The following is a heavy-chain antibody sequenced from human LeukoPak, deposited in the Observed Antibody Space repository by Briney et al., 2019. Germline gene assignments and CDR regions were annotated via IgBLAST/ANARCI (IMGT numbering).Heavy chain of an antibody. D-gene: IGHD6-13*01. CDR2: IYSGGST. Sequence: GGSLRLSCAASGFTVSSNYMSWVRQAPGKGLEWVSVIYSGGSTYYADSVKGRFTISRDNSKNTLYLQMNSLRAEDTAVYYCARGDKQLVFKRNKGGFDPWGQGTLVTVSS. CDR3: ARGDKQLVFKRNKGGFDP. V-gene: IGHV3-66*01. J-gene: IGHJ5*02. CDR1: GFTVSSNY.